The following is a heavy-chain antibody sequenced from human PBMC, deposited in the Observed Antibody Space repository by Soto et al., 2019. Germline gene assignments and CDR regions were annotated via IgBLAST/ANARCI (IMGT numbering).Heavy chain of an antibody. CDR3: ARDHRWSMSGYLYSYYGMDG. D-gene: IGHD6-25*01. Sequence: SVKVSCKASGGTFSSYAISWVRQAPGQGLEWMGGIIPIFGTANYAQKFQGRVTITADESTSTAYMELRSLRSEDTAVYYCARDHRWSMSGYLYSYYGMDGWGQGPTVTLSS. J-gene: IGHJ6*02. CDR1: GGTFSSYA. CDR2: IIPIFGTA. V-gene: IGHV1-69*13.